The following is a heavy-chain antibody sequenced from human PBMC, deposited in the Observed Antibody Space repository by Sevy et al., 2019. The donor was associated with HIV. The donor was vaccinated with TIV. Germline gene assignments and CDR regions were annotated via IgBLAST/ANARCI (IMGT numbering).Heavy chain of an antibody. CDR3: ATSSIVVVPATRDWFVP. V-gene: IGHV1-24*01. CDR2: FDPEDGET. D-gene: IGHD2-2*01. CDR1: GYTLTELS. J-gene: IGHJ5*02. Sequence: ASVKVSCKVSGYTLTELSMHWVRQAPGKGLEWMGGFDPEDGETIYAQKFQGRVTMTEDTSTDTAYMELSSLRSEDTAVYYCATSSIVVVPATRDWFVPWGQGTLVTVSS.